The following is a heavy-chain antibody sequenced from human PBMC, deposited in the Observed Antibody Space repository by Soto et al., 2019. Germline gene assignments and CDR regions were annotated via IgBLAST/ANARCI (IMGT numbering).Heavy chain of an antibody. J-gene: IGHJ4*02. D-gene: IGHD4-4*01. CDR2: IIPMFAAT. CDR1: GGSFSDFA. Sequence: QVQLAQSGAEVRKPGSSVKVSCRASGGSFSDFAFSWVRQAPGQGLEWMGGIIPMFAATKYAQRSQGRVTITADASTWSVYLALSGLTSDDSAVYYCARGCIVPVPAALSSYDDYTNYRFDSWGQGTLVSVSS. V-gene: IGHV1-69*01. CDR3: ARGCIVPVPAALSSYDDYTNYRFDS.